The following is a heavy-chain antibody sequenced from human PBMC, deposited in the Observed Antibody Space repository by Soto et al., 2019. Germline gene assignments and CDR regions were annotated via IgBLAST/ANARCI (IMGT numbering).Heavy chain of an antibody. D-gene: IGHD2-2*01. CDR3: ALSLYCSSTSCFYYGMDV. Sequence: SETLSLTCTVSGGSISSSSYYWGWIRQPPGKGLEWIGSIYYSGSTYYNPSLKSRVTISVDTSKNQFSLKLSSVTAADTAVYYCALSLYCSSTSCFYYGMDVWGQGTTVTVSS. V-gene: IGHV4-39*01. CDR1: GGSISSSSYY. J-gene: IGHJ6*02. CDR2: IYYSGST.